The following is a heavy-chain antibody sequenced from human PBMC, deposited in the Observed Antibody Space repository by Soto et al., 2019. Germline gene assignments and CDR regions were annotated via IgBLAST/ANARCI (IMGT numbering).Heavy chain of an antibody. J-gene: IGHJ3*02. CDR3: AGYNWNYVGAFDI. CDR2: IYYSGST. Sequence: QVQLQESGPGLVKPSQTLSLTCTVSGGSISSGGYYWSWIRQHPGTGLEWIGYIYYSGSTYYNPSLKSRVTISVDTSKNQFSLKLSSVTAADTAVYYCAGYNWNYVGAFDIWGQGTMVTVSS. D-gene: IGHD1-7*01. V-gene: IGHV4-31*03. CDR1: GGSISSGGYY.